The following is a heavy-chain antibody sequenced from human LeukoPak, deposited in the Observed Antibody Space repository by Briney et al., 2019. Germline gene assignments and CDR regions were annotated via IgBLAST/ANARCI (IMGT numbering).Heavy chain of an antibody. D-gene: IGHD6-6*01. CDR2: ISYDGSNK. Sequence: SGGSLRLSCAASGFTFSSYAMHWVRQAPGKGVVWVAVISYDGSNKYYADSVKGRFTIYRDNSKNTVYLKKNRLRDEDTAVYYCAKDLLSLSFSVSSIAAPGVFDYWGQGTLVTVSS. J-gene: IGHJ4*02. CDR3: AKDLLSLSFSVSSIAAPGVFDY. CDR1: GFTFSSYA. V-gene: IGHV3-30*04.